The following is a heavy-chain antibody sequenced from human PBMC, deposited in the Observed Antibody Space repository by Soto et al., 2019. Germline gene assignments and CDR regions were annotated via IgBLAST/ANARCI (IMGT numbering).Heavy chain of an antibody. Sequence: QVQLVESGGGVVQPGRSLRLSCAASGFTFSSYGMHWVRQAPGKGLEWVAVISYDGSNKYSADSVKGRFTISRDNSKNTLYLQMNSLRAEDTAVYYCAKVGGVAGPARDAFDIWGQGTMVTVSS. D-gene: IGHD6-19*01. J-gene: IGHJ3*02. CDR3: AKVGGVAGPARDAFDI. V-gene: IGHV3-30*18. CDR2: ISYDGSNK. CDR1: GFTFSSYG.